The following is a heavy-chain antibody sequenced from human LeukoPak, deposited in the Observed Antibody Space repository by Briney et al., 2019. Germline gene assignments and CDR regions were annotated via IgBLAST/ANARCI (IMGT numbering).Heavy chain of an antibody. CDR3: ARQGVVVPGAFDP. D-gene: IGHD2-2*01. V-gene: IGHV4-39*01. J-gene: IGHJ5*02. CDR2: IYYSGST. CDR1: GGSISSSSYY. Sequence: PSETLSLTCTVSGGSISSSSYYWGWIRQPPGKGLEWIGSIYYSGSTYYNPSLKSRVTISVDTSKNQFSLKLSSVTAVDTAVYYCARQGVVVPGAFDPWGQGTLVTVSS.